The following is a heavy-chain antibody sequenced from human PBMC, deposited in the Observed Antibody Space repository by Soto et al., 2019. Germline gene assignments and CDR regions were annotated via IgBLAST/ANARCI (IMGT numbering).Heavy chain of an antibody. CDR3: ALLSGYCSGGSCRSGY. Sequence: GGSLRLSCAASGFTFSSYSMNWVRQAPGKGLEWVSSISSSSSYIYYADSVKGRFTISRDNAKNSLYLQMNSLRAEDTAVYYCALLSGYCSGGSCRSGYWGQGTLVTVSS. D-gene: IGHD2-15*01. CDR1: GFTFSSYS. V-gene: IGHV3-21*01. J-gene: IGHJ4*02. CDR2: ISSSSSYI.